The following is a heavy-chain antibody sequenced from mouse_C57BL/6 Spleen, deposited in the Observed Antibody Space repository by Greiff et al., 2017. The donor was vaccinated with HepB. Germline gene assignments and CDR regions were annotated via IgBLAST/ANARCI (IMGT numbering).Heavy chain of an antibody. J-gene: IGHJ1*03. V-gene: IGHV1-61*01. D-gene: IGHD1-2*01. Sequence: QVQLQQPGAELVRPGSSVKLSCKASGYTFTSYWMDWVKQRPGQGLEWIGNIYTSDSETHYNQKFKDKATLTVDKSSSTAYMQLSSLTSEDSAVYYCARESHYGGCYFDVWGTGTTVTVSS. CDR2: IYTSDSET. CDR3: ARESHYGGCYFDV. CDR1: GYTFTSYW.